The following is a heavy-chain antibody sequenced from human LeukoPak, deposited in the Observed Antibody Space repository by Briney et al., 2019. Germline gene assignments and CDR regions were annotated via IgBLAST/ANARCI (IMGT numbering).Heavy chain of an antibody. V-gene: IGHV4-61*02. CDR1: GCSISSGSYY. CDR3: ARDYQAYYYYYMDV. D-gene: IGHD2-2*01. CDR2: IYTSGST. J-gene: IGHJ6*03. Sequence: SQTLSLTCTVSGCSISSGSYYWSWIRQPAGKGLEWIGRIYTSGSTNYNPSLKSRVTISVDTSKNQFSLKLSSVTAADTAVYYCARDYQAYYYYYMDVWGKGTTVTISS.